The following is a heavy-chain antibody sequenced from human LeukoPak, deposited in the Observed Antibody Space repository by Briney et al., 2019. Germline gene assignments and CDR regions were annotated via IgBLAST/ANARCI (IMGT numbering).Heavy chain of an antibody. Sequence: PSETLSLTCTVSGASMSNYYWSWIRQPPGKGLEWIGHLYYGGSTNYNPSLRSRVTISVDSSKNQFSLKLSSVAAADTAVYYCARQEGSSWYFHYMDVWGRGTTVTVSS. CDR3: ARQEGSSWYFHYMDV. CDR2: LYYGGST. J-gene: IGHJ6*03. V-gene: IGHV4-59*08. D-gene: IGHD6-13*01. CDR1: GASMSNYY.